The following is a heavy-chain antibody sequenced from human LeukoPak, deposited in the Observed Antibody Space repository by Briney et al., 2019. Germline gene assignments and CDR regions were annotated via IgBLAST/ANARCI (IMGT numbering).Heavy chain of an antibody. J-gene: IGHJ6*02. CDR1: GGSISSYY. CDR2: IYYSGST. CDR3: AGSSTVTTSGGMDV. V-gene: IGHV4-59*01. D-gene: IGHD4-17*01. Sequence: SETLSLTCTVSGGSISSYYWSWIRQPPGKGLEWIGYIYYSGSTNYNPSLKSRVTISVDTSKNQFSLKLSSVTAADTAVYYCAGSSTVTTSGGMDVWGQGTTVTVSS.